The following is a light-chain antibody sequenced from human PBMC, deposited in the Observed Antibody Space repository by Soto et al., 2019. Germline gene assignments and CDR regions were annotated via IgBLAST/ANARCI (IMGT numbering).Light chain of an antibody. Sequence: EIVLTQSPGTLSLSPGERATLCCRASQSVSSSFLAWYQQKPGQAPRLLIYGASSRATGIPDRFSGSGSGTDFTLTISRLEPEDFAVYYGQQYDNSPWTFGQGTKVEIK. J-gene: IGKJ1*01. CDR2: GAS. CDR3: QQYDNSPWT. CDR1: QSVSSSF. V-gene: IGKV3-20*01.